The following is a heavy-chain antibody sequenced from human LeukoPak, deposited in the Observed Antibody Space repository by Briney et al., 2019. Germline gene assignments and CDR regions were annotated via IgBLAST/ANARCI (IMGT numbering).Heavy chain of an antibody. V-gene: IGHV5-51*01. CDR3: ARASRDRYNQNFDY. CDR1: GYSFFSNYW. CDR2: LYPGDSDS. J-gene: IGHJ4*02. D-gene: IGHD5-24*01. Sequence: GESLKISCKAYGYSFFSNYWIAWVRQMPGKGLEWMGILYPGDSDSRYSPSFQGQVTISADRSISTAYLHWSSLTVSDTAMYYCARASRDRYNQNFDYGGQATLVTAPS.